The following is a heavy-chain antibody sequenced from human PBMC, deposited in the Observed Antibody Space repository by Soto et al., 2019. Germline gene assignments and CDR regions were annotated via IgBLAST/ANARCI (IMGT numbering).Heavy chain of an antibody. V-gene: IGHV3-21*01. CDR2: ISSSSSYI. CDR1: GFTFSSYS. D-gene: IGHD3-22*01. Sequence: GGSLRLSCAASGFTFSSYSMNWVRQAPGKGLEWVSSISSSSSYIYYADSVKGRFTISRDNAKNSLYLQMNSLRAEDTAVYYCARGQQYYDSSGRNWFDPWGQGALVTVSS. J-gene: IGHJ5*02. CDR3: ARGQQYYDSSGRNWFDP.